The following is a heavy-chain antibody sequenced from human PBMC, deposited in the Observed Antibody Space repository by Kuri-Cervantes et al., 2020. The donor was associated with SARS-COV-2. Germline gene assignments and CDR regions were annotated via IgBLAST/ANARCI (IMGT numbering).Heavy chain of an antibody. J-gene: IGHJ4*02. V-gene: IGHV4-59*11. CDR2: IYYSGST. Sequence: SETLSLTCTVSGGSISSHYWSWIRQPPGKGLEWIGYIYYSGSTNYNPSLKSRVTISVDTSKNQFSLKLSSVTAADTAVYYCARDPNYYDSSGYYYFDHWGQGTLVTVSS. CDR3: ARDPNYYDSSGYYYFDH. CDR1: GGSISSHY. D-gene: IGHD3-22*01.